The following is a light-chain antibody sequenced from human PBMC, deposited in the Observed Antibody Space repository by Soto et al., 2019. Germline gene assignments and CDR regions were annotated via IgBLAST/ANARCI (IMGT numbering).Light chain of an antibody. V-gene: IGKV3-20*01. Sequence: SPATVSRAPGERASRSFRGSQSVSSSTYVAWYQQKPGQAPRLLIYGASSRATGTPDRFSGSGSGTDFTLTISRLEPGDFAVYCCQQDASLPKTLGQGTMAETK. CDR2: GAS. CDR3: QQDASLPKT. J-gene: IGKJ1*01. CDR1: QSVSSSTY.